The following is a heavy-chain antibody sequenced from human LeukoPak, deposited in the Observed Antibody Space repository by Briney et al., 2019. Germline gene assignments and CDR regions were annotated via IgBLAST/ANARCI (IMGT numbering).Heavy chain of an antibody. CDR1: GGTFSSYA. CDR2: IIPIFGTA. CDR3: ARAAMGSGYSSGWSTTGYFRH. Sequence: SVKVSCKASGGTFSSYAISWVRQAPGQGLEWMGGIIPIFGTANYAQKFQGRVTITADESTSTAYMELSSLRSEDTAVYYCARAAMGSGYSSGWSTTGYFRHWGQGTLVTVSS. V-gene: IGHV1-69*13. D-gene: IGHD6-19*01. J-gene: IGHJ1*01.